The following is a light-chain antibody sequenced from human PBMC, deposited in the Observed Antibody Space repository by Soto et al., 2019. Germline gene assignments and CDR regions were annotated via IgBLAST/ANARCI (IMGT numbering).Light chain of an antibody. J-gene: IGKJ5*01. V-gene: IGKV1-9*01. CDR2: AAS. CDR3: QQLYSYPIT. Sequence: DIQLTQSPSFLSASVGDRVTITCRASQGISSYLAWYQQEPGKAPKLLIYAASTLQSGVPSRLSGSGSGTEFTLTISSLQPEDSATYYCQQLYSYPITFGQGTRLEIK. CDR1: QGISSY.